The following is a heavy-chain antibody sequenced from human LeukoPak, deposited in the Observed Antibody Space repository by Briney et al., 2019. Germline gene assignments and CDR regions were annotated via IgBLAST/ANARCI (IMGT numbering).Heavy chain of an antibody. Sequence: PSETLSLTCTVSGGSISSYYWSWIRQPPGKGLEWIGYVYYSGNTNYNPSLKSRVTISVDTSKSQFSLELTSVTSADTAVYYCARGYNWNFFDYWGQGTLVTVSS. CDR1: GGSISSYY. D-gene: IGHD1-7*01. CDR2: VYYSGNT. V-gene: IGHV4-59*01. J-gene: IGHJ4*02. CDR3: ARGYNWNFFDY.